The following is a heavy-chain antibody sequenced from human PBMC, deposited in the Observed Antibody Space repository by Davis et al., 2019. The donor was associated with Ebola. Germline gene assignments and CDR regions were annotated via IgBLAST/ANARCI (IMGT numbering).Heavy chain of an antibody. CDR3: AGYSYYYDSSGSPFDY. D-gene: IGHD3-22*01. J-gene: IGHJ4*02. Sequence: GESLKISCVGTGFIFRDHWLTWVRQAPGKGLEWVANIKKDGSDKYYVASVRGRFTISRDNAKNSLYLQMNSLRAEDTAVYYCAGYSYYYDSSGSPFDYWGQGTLVTVSS. V-gene: IGHV3-7*01. CDR1: GFIFRDHW. CDR2: IKKDGSDK.